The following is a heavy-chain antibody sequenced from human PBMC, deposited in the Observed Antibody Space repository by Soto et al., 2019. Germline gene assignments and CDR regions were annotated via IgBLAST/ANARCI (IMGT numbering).Heavy chain of an antibody. V-gene: IGHV3-33*01. CDR1: GFTFSSYG. CDR2: IWYDGSNK. CDR3: AREYYGSGNWFDP. J-gene: IGHJ5*02. D-gene: IGHD3-10*01. Sequence: QVQLVESGGGVVQPGRSLRLSCAASGFTFSSYGMHWVRQAPGKGLEWVAVIWYDGSNKYYADSVKGRFTISRDNXKNTLYLQMNSLRAEDTAVYYCAREYYGSGNWFDPWGQGTLVTVSS.